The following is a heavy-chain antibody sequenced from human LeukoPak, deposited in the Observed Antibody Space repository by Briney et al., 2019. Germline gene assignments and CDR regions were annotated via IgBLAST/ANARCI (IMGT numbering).Heavy chain of an antibody. CDR3: ARRGDSPMIGDF. J-gene: IGHJ4*02. CDR2: LSNTNMI. V-gene: IGHV3-69-1*02. Sequence: GGSLRLSCAASGFSFSSYGMNWVRQAPGRGLEWISYLSNTNMIHYAESVKGRFTISRDNAKNSLYLQMDGLRAEDTAVYYCARRGDSPMIGDFWGQGTLVTVSS. CDR1: GFSFSSYG. D-gene: IGHD2-21*01.